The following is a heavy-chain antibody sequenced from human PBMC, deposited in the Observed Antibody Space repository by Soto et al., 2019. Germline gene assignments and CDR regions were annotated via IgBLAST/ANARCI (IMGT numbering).Heavy chain of an antibody. J-gene: IGHJ4*02. V-gene: IGHV3-9*01. CDR3: ARDIKWDLPAGYLDN. CDR2: ISWNSAYI. CDR1: GFTFDDHA. D-gene: IGHD1-26*01. Sequence: EVQLVESGGGLVQPGRSLRLSCIGSGFTFDDHAMHWVRQIPGKGLEWVSGISWNSAYIGYAGSVKGRFTISRDNANNSVHLQMNSLRAEDTAFYFCARDIKWDLPAGYLDNWGQGILVTVSS.